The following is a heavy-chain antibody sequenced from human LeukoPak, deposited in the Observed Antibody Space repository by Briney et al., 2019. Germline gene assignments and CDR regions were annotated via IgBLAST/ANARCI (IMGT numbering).Heavy chain of an antibody. CDR2: IIPIFGTA. CDR3: ASSTGDIRYYYYYGMDV. J-gene: IGHJ6*02. Sequence: SVTVSCTASGGTFSSYAISWVRQAPGQGLEWMGGIIPIFGTANYAQKFQGRVTITADESTSTAYMELSSLRSEDTAVYYCASSTGDIRYYYYYGMDVWGQGTTATVSS. V-gene: IGHV1-69*13. D-gene: IGHD7-27*01. CDR1: GGTFSSYA.